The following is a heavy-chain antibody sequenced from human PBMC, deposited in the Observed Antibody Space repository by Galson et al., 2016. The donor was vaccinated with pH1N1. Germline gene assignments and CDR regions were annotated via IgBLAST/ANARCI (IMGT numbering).Heavy chain of an antibody. J-gene: IGHJ3*02. CDR3: ATYRGSVVDAFEI. CDR1: GGSISSGSYY. Sequence: LSLTCTVSGGSISSGSYYWSWIRQPPGKGLEWIGSIYHSGSTYYNPSLKSRVTISADTSKNQVSLKLRSVTAADTAVYYCATYRGSVVDAFEIWGQGTMVTVSS. CDR2: IYHSGST. V-gene: IGHV4-39*07. D-gene: IGHD4-23*01.